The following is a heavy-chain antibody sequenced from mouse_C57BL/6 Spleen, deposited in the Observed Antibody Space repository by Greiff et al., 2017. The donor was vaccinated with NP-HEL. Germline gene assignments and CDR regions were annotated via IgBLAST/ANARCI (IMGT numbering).Heavy chain of an antibody. CDR3: AQRGDGYAMDY. CDR1: GFSLTSYG. Sequence: VMLVESGPGLVQPSQSLSITCTVSGFSLTSYGVHWVRQSPGKGLEWLGVIWRGGSTDCNAAFMSRLSITKDNSKSQVFFKMNSLQADDTAIYYCAQRGDGYAMDYWGQGTSVTVSS. CDR2: IWRGGST. V-gene: IGHV2-5*01. J-gene: IGHJ4*01. D-gene: IGHD1-1*01.